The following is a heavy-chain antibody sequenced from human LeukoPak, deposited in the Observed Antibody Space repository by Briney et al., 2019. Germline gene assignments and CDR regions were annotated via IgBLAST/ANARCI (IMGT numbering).Heavy chain of an antibody. CDR2: ISSSGSTI. D-gene: IGHD4-11*01. CDR1: GGSVTSGGFY. CDR3: ARGGSMATVTFDY. Sequence: LSLTCAVSGGSVTSGGFYWSWIRQAPGKGLEWVSYISSSGSTIYYADSVKGRFTISRDNAKNSLYLQMNSLRAEDTAVYYCARGGSMATVTFDYWGQGTLVTVSS. J-gene: IGHJ4*02. V-gene: IGHV3-11*01.